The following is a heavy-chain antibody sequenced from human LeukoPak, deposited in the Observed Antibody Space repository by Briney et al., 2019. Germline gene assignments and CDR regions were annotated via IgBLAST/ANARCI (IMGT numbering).Heavy chain of an antibody. CDR2: IRGSGGST. CDR3: AKDRSYHYYYGVDV. Sequence: PGGSLRLSCAASGFTFTNYAMSWVRQDPGKGLEWVSTIRGSGGSTYYADSVQGRFTISRDNVMNTLYLQMSSLRADDTAVYYCAKDRSYHYYYGVDVWGQGTTVTVSS. J-gene: IGHJ6*02. CDR1: GFTFTNYA. V-gene: IGHV3-23*01.